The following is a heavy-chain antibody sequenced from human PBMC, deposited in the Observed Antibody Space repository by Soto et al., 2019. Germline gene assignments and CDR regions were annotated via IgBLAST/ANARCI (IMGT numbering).Heavy chain of an antibody. J-gene: IGHJ5*02. CDR1: GFTFSSYW. D-gene: IGHD3-22*01. CDR3: AGQYYYDSSGYKGNP. CDR2: IKQDGSEK. V-gene: IGHV3-7*01. Sequence: HPGGSLRLSCAASGFTFSSYWMSWVRQAPGKGLEWVANIKQDGSEKYYVDSVKGRFTISRDNAKNSLYLQMNSLRAEDTAVYYCAGQYYYDSSGYKGNPWGQGTLVTVSS.